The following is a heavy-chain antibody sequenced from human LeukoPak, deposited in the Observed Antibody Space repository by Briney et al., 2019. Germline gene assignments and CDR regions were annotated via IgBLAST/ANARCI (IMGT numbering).Heavy chain of an antibody. CDR3: ARDSGWELQHFYCDL. J-gene: IGHJ4*02. CDR2: ISVYNGQT. D-gene: IGHD1-26*01. V-gene: IGHV1-18*01. Sequence: GASVKVSCKASGYTFNSYGINWVRQAPGQGLEWMGWISVYNGQTNYAHKFQGRVTMTADTSTRTVYMELRSRRSDGAAVYYCARDSGWELQHFYCDLWGQGNLVTVSA. CDR1: GYTFNSYG.